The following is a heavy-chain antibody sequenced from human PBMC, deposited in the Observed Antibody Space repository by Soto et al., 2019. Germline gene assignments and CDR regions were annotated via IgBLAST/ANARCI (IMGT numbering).Heavy chain of an antibody. CDR1: GFTFSASA. CDR3: TSYDNSGYFYLNY. J-gene: IGHJ4*02. CDR2: VRTKNNNYAT. D-gene: IGHD3-22*01. V-gene: IGHV3-73*02. Sequence: EVQLVESGGGLVQPGSSLRLSCAASGFTFSASAIHWVRQASGKGLEWVGRVRTKNNNYATTHAASVTGRFTISRDDSRNTAFLQMSSLKTEDTAIYYCTSYDNSGYFYLNYWGQGTLVTVSS.